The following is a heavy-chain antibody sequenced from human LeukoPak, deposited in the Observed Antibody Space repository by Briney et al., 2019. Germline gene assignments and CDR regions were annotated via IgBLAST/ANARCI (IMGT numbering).Heavy chain of an antibody. CDR1: GFTFSSYA. Sequence: PGRSLRLSCAASGFTFSSYAMHWVRQAPGKGLEWVAVISYDGSNKYYADSVKGRFTISRDNSKNTLYLQMNSLRAEDTAVYYCARSDRSGWHPDYWGQGTLVTVSS. J-gene: IGHJ4*02. V-gene: IGHV3-30-3*01. D-gene: IGHD6-19*01. CDR2: ISYDGSNK. CDR3: ARSDRSGWHPDY.